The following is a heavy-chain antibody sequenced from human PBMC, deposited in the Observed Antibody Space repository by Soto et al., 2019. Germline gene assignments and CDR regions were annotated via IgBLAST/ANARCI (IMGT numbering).Heavy chain of an antibody. CDR3: AKDLRLWSKDYYYYGMDV. CDR2: ISYDGSKE. Sequence: PGGSLRLSCAASGFTFSSYGMHWVRQAPGKGLEWVAVISYDGSKEFYAVSVKGRFTISRDNSKNTLYLQMNSLRAEDTAVYYCAKDLRLWSKDYYYYGMDVWGQGTTVTVSS. J-gene: IGHJ6*02. D-gene: IGHD5-18*01. CDR1: GFTFSSYG. V-gene: IGHV3-30*18.